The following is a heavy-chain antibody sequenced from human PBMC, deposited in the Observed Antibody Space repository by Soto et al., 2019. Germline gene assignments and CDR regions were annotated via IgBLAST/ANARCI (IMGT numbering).Heavy chain of an antibody. V-gene: IGHV3-30*18. CDR1: GFTFSSYV. CDR3: AKDLPSTVVTHDAFDI. Sequence: GALRLSCSASGFTFSSYVMHWVRQAPGKGLEWVAVISYDGSNKYYADSVKGRFTISRDNSKNTLYLQMNSLRAEDTAVYYCAKDLPSTVVTHDAFDIWGQATMVTVSS. J-gene: IGHJ3*02. CDR2: ISYDGSNK. D-gene: IGHD4-17*01.